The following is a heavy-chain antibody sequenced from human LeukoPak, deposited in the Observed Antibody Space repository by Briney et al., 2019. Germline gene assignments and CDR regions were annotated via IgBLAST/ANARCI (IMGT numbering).Heavy chain of an antibody. Sequence: PGGSLRLSCTASGFSFSHSGMHWVRQAPGKGLEWVALIWYDGSNRHYADSVRGRFTISRDLSNNTLYLQMDSLKAEDTAVYYCARDDSVVPAAIFANCYYYYYMDVWGKGTTVTVSS. CDR3: ARDDSVVPAAIFANCYYYYYMDV. V-gene: IGHV3-33*01. D-gene: IGHD2-2*02. J-gene: IGHJ6*03. CDR2: IWYDGSNR. CDR1: GFSFSHSG.